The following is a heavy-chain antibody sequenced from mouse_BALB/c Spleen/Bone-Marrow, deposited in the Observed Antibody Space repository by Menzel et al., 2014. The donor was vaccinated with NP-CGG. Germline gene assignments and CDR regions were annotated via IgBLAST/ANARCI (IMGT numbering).Heavy chain of an antibody. CDR3: AVYDYEGFAY. D-gene: IGHD2-4*01. V-gene: IGHV14-3*02. CDR2: IDPANGNT. CDR1: GFNIKDTY. J-gene: IGHJ3*01. Sequence: VQLQQPGAELVKPGASVKLSCTASGFNIKDTYMHWVKRRPEQGLEWIGRIDPANGNTKYDPKFQGKATITADTSSNTAYLQLSSLTSEDTAVYYCAVYDYEGFAYWGQGTLVTVSA.